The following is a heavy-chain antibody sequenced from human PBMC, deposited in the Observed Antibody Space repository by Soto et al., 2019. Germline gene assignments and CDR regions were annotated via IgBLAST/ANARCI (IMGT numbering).Heavy chain of an antibody. CDR1: GGSISSGDYY. CDR3: AKSVTGSPLLRRAGMDV. D-gene: IGHD1-26*01. V-gene: IGHV4-31*03. CDR2: IHYSGST. J-gene: IGHJ6*02. Sequence: SETLSLTCTVSGGSISSGDYYWSWIRHHPGKGLEWIGCIHYSGSTYYSPSLKGRVTASVDTSKNQFSLKLSSVTAADTAVYYCAKSVTGSPLLRRAGMDVWGQGTTVTVSS.